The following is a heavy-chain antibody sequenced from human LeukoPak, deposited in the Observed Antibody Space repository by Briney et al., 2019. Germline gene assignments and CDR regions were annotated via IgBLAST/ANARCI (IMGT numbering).Heavy chain of an antibody. J-gene: IGHJ4*02. CDR3: AKDQMGSWYGCGDY. CDR2: VSSTGGTT. CDR1: GFTFSSYA. Sequence: GGSLRLSCAASGFTFSSYAMHWVRQAPGKGLEWVSAVSSTGGTTYYADSVKGRFTISRDNSKNTLFLQINSLRAEDTAVYYCAKDQMGSWYGCGDYWGQGTLVTVSS. V-gene: IGHV3-23*01. D-gene: IGHD6-13*01.